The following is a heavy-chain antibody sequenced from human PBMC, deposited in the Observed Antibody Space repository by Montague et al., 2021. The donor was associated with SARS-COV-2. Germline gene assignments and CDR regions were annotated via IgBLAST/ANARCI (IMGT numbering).Heavy chain of an antibody. J-gene: IGHJ5*02. V-gene: IGHV4-39*01. CDR1: GDSISNSSYY. D-gene: IGHD2-21*01. CDR3: ARQRHIVVVIAIPGWFDP. CDR2: ISYSGST. Sequence: SETLSLTCSVSGDSISNSSYYWGWIRQPPGKGLEWIGSISYSGSTYYNPSLKSRVTISVDTSKNQFSLKLSSVTAADTAVYYCARQRHIVVVIAIPGWFDPWGQGTMVTVSS.